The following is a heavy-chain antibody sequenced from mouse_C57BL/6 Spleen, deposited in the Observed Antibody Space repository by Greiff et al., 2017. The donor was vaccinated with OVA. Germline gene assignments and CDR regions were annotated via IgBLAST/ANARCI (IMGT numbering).Heavy chain of an antibody. D-gene: IGHD1-1*01. Sequence: EVKLVESGGGLVKPGGSLKLSCAASGFTFSDYGMHWVRQAPEKRLEWVAYISSGSSTIYYADTVKGRFTISRDNAKNTLFLQMTSLRSEDTAMYYCARRDYGSSPYYYAMDYWGQGTSVTVSS. J-gene: IGHJ4*01. CDR2: ISSGSSTI. V-gene: IGHV5-17*01. CDR3: ARRDYGSSPYYYAMDY. CDR1: GFTFSDYG.